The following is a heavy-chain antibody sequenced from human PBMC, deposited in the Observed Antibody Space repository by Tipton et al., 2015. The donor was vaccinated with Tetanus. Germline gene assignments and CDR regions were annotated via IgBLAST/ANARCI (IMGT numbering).Heavy chain of an antibody. V-gene: IGHV3-7*04. CDR3: ARGMAEASNCGGDCYSDY. CDR1: GFTLSHYW. J-gene: IGHJ4*02. CDR2: IKNDGSER. D-gene: IGHD2-21*02. Sequence: SLRLSCAASGFTLSHYWMSWVRQAPGKGLEWVANIKNDGSERYSADSVRGRFTISRDNAKSAVFLQMISLRAEDTAVYSCARGMAEASNCGGDCYSDYWGQGTLVTVSS.